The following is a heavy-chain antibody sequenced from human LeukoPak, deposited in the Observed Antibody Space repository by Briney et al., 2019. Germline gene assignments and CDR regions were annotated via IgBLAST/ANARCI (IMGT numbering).Heavy chain of an antibody. CDR3: ARDGLTVTTLNTDYYYYGMDV. CDR1: GVTVSSNY. V-gene: IGHV3-53*01. J-gene: IGHJ6*02. Sequence: PGGSLRLSCAASGVTVSSNYMSWVRQAPGKGLEWVSVIYSGGSTYYADSVKGRFTISRDNSKNTLYLQMNSLRAEDTAVYYCARDGLTVTTLNTDYYYYGMDVWGQGTTVTVSS. CDR2: IYSGGST. D-gene: IGHD4-17*01.